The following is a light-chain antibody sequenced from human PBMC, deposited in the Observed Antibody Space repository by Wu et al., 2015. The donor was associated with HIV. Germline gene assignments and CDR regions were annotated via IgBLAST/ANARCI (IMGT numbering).Light chain of an antibody. CDR3: QQSYSTPRYT. V-gene: IGKV1-39*01. CDR2: AAS. CDR1: QSISSY. Sequence: DIQMTQSPSPLSASVGDRVTITCRASQSISSYLNWYQQKPGKAPKVLIYAASSLQSGVPSRFSGSGSGTDFTLTISSLQPEDFAIYYCQQSYSTPRYTFGQGTKVEIK. J-gene: IGKJ2*01.